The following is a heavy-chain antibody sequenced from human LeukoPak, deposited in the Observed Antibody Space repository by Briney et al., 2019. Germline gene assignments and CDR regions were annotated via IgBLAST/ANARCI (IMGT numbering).Heavy chain of an antibody. V-gene: IGHV4-59*08. J-gene: IGHJ4*02. CDR1: GGSMNSYD. D-gene: IGHD1-26*01. CDR3: ARGGRGSFSH. CDR2: IYYSGTP. Sequence: PSETLSLTCTVSGGSMNSYDWSWIRQPPGEGLEWIGYIYYSGTPNYNPSLRGRVPMSADTSENKFSLNLTSVTAADTAVYFCARGGRGSFSHWGQGTLVTVSS.